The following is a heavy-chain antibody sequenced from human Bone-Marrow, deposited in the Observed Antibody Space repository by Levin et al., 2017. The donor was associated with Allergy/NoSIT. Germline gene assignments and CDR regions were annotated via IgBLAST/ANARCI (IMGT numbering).Heavy chain of an antibody. D-gene: IGHD3-3*01. V-gene: IGHV4-31*03. CDR2: IYYSGST. Sequence: LRLSCTVSGGSISSGGYYWSWIRQHPGKGLEWIGYIYYSGSTYYNPSLKSRVTISVDTSKNQFSLKLSSVTAADTAVYYCAKVTLRARAFDIWGQGTMVTVSS. CDR1: GGSISSGGYY. J-gene: IGHJ3*02. CDR3: AKVTLRARAFDI.